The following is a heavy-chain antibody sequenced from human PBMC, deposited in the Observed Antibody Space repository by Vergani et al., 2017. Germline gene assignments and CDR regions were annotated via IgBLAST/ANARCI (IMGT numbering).Heavy chain of an antibody. V-gene: IGHV4-31*03. D-gene: IGHD2-15*01. Sequence: QVQLQESGPGLVKPSQTLSLTCTVSGGSISSGGYYWSWIRQHPGKGLEWIGYIYYSGSTYYNPSLKSRVTISVDTSTNQFSLKLSSVTAADTAVYYCARLGNCCGSSCYEGFWFDPWGQGTLVTVSS. CDR3: ARLGNCCGSSCYEGFWFDP. CDR2: IYYSGST. CDR1: GGSISSGGYY. J-gene: IGHJ5*02.